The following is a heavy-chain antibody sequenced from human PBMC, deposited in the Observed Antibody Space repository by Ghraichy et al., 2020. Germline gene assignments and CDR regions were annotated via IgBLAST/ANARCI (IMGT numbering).Heavy chain of an antibody. Sequence: SETLSLTCAVYGGSFSGYYWSWIRQPPGKGLEWIGEINHSGSTNYNPSLKSRVTISVDTSKNQFSLKLSSVTAADTAVYYCARGNRYNWNDAIDYWGQGTLVTVSS. J-gene: IGHJ4*02. CDR2: INHSGST. CDR3: ARGNRYNWNDAIDY. D-gene: IGHD1-1*01. V-gene: IGHV4-34*01. CDR1: GGSFSGYY.